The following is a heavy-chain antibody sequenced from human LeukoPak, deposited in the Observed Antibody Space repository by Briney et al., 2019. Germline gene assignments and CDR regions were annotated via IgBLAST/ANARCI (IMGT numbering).Heavy chain of an antibody. CDR3: ARAANYDSSGYPLLWFDP. Sequence: SETLSLTCSVSGGSISSGGYYWSWIRQHPGKGLEWIGYIYYSGSTYYNPSLKSRVTISVDTSKNQFSLKLSSVTAADTAVYYCARAANYDSSGYPLLWFDPWGQGTLVTVSS. D-gene: IGHD3-22*01. V-gene: IGHV4-31*03. CDR2: IYYSGST. CDR1: GGSISSGGYY. J-gene: IGHJ5*02.